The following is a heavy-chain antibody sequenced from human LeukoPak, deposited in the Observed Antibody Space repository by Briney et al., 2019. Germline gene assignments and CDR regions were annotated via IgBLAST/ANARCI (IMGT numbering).Heavy chain of an antibody. D-gene: IGHD1-26*01. J-gene: IGHJ4*02. CDR1: GFTFSSYA. V-gene: IGHV3-23*01. CDR2: ISGSGGST. CDR3: ARERDSGSYYTGY. Sequence: PGGSLRLSCAASGFTFSSYAMSWVRQAPGKGLEWVSAISGSGGSTYYADSVKGRFTISRDNAKNSLYLQMNSLRAEDTAVYYCARERDSGSYYTGYWGQGTLVTVSS.